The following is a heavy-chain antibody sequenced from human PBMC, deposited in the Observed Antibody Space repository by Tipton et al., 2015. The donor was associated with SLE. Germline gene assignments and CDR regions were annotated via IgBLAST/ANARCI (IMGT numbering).Heavy chain of an antibody. V-gene: IGHV4-59*12. CDR1: GGSINRNY. Sequence: TLSLTCTVSGGSINRNYWSWIRQPPGKGLEWIGYVYYSGSTNYNPSLKSRVTISMDSSKSQFSLKLNSVTAADTALYYCARDRDGDDRDVLDIWGQGTLVTVSS. CDR3: ARDRDGDDRDVLDI. CDR2: VYYSGST. D-gene: IGHD4-17*01. J-gene: IGHJ3*02.